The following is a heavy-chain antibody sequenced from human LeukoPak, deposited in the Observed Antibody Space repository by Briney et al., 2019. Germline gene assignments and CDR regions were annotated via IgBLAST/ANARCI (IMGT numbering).Heavy chain of an antibody. CDR1: GFTFSSYS. CDR2: ISSSSSSI. V-gene: IGHV3-21*01. Sequence: GGSLRLSCAASGFTFSSYSMNWVRQAPGKGLEWFPAISSSSSSISYADSVKGRFTISRETDKNSLYLQMNSLRAEDTAVYYCARYCSSTSCYLADYWGQGTLVTVSS. D-gene: IGHD2-2*01. CDR3: ARYCSSTSCYLADY. J-gene: IGHJ4*02.